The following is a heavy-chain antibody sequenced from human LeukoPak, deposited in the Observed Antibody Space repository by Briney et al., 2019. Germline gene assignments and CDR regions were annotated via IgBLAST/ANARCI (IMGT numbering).Heavy chain of an antibody. CDR1: DGSISSYY. V-gene: IGHV4-59*01. Sequence: SETLSLTCTVSDGSISSYYWSWIRQPPGKGLEWIGYIYYSGSTNYNPSLKSRVTISVDTSKNQFSLKLSSVTAADTAVYYCARAPPSYYYDSSGYLRPYYYGMDVWGQGTTVTVSS. CDR3: ARAPPSYYYDSSGYLRPYYYGMDV. D-gene: IGHD3-22*01. J-gene: IGHJ6*02. CDR2: IYYSGST.